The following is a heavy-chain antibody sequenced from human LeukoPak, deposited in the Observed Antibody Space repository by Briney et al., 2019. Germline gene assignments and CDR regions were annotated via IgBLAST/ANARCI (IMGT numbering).Heavy chain of an antibody. D-gene: IGHD3-3*01. CDR1: GITLSIYG. Sequence: QPGRSLRLSCAASGITLSIYGMHWVRQAPGKGLRWVAFIRYDSSNAFYADSVKGRFTISRDISKNTLYLQMNSLRAEDTAVYYCAKDRGDYDFWSGQDFWGQGTLVTVSS. J-gene: IGHJ4*02. CDR3: AKDRGDYDFWSGQDF. V-gene: IGHV3-30*02. CDR2: IRYDSSNA.